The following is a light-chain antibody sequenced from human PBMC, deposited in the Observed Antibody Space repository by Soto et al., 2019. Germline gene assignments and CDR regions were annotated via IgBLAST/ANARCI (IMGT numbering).Light chain of an antibody. CDR3: ERYRDYWT. V-gene: IGKV1-5*01. J-gene: IGKJ1*01. CDR1: QSISGW. CDR2: DVS. Sequence: DIQMTQSPSTLSASIGARVTITCRASQSISGWLARYQQKPGKAPKLLISDVSSLESGVPSRFSGSGSGTEFTLTISSRQPDDFAVYYCERYRDYWTSGPGTKVEVK.